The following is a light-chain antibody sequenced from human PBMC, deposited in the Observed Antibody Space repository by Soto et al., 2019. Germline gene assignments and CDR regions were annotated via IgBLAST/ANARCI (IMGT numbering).Light chain of an antibody. J-gene: IGKJ1*01. CDR3: QQYNSWWT. V-gene: IGKV1-5*01. CDR2: DAS. Sequence: DIQMTQSPSTLSASVGDRVTITCRASQSISSWLAWYQQKPGKAPKLLIYDASSLESGVPSRFSGSGSRTEFTLTISSLQPDDFATYYCQQYNSWWTFGQGTKVEIK. CDR1: QSISSW.